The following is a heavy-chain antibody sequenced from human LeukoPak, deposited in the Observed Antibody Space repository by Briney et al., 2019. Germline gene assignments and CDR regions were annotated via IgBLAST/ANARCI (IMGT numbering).Heavy chain of an antibody. CDR2: INWNGGST. Sequence: GESLKISCAASGFTFDDYGMSWVRQAPGKGLEWVSGINWNGGSTGYADSVKGRFTISRDNAKNSLYLQMNSLRAEDTAVYYCARVRNSSSLDAFDIWGQGTMVTVSS. CDR3: ARVRNSSSLDAFDI. V-gene: IGHV3-20*04. CDR1: GFTFDDYG. D-gene: IGHD6-13*01. J-gene: IGHJ3*02.